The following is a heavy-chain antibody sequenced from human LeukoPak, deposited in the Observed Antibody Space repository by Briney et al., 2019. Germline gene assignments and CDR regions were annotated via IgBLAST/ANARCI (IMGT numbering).Heavy chain of an antibody. Sequence: GGSLRLSCEASGFTFSSHWMSWVRQAPGKGLEWVANIKQDGSEKYYVDSVKGRFTISRDNAKNSLYLQMNSLRVEDTAVYYCASLTAVYYYMDVWGKGTTVTISS. V-gene: IGHV3-7*01. CDR3: ASLTAVYYYMDV. D-gene: IGHD4/OR15-4a*01. CDR1: GFTFSSHW. J-gene: IGHJ6*03. CDR2: IKQDGSEK.